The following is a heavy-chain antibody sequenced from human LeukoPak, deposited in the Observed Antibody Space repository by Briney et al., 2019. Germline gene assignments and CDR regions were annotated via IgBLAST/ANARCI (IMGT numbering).Heavy chain of an antibody. CDR1: GYSFTSYW. V-gene: IGHV5-51*01. CDR2: IYPGDSDT. D-gene: IGHD3-3*01. Sequence: GESLKISCKGSGYSFTSYWIGWVRQMPGKGLEWVGIIYPGDSDTRYSPSFQGQVTISADKSISTAYLQWSSLKASDTAMYYCARRGPTTPIFGPTKLYWYFDLWGRGTLVTVSS. J-gene: IGHJ2*01. CDR3: ARRGPTTPIFGPTKLYWYFDL.